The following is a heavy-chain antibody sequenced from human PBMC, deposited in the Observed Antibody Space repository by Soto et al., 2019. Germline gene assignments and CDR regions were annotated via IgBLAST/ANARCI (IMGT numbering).Heavy chain of an antibody. J-gene: IGHJ4*02. D-gene: IGHD4-4*01. CDR2: ISYDGSSK. CDR3: AKEIGDSNDYPLDY. CDR1: GFTFSSLG. Sequence: QVQLVESGGGVVQPGRSLRLSCAASGFTFSSLGMHWVRQAPGKGLEWVAIISYDGSSKYYADSVKGRFTISRDTSKNPLDLQLNSLRTEEPAVYYCAKEIGDSNDYPLDYWGQGTLVTVSS. V-gene: IGHV3-30*18.